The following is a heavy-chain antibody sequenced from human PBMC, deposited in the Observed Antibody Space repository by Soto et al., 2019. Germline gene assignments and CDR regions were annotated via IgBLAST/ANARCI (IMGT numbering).Heavy chain of an antibody. CDR2: ISVCNGNT. CDR3: AADRRFYDFDY. J-gene: IGHJ4*02. V-gene: IGHV1-18*01. Sequence: GASVKVSCKASGYTFTSYGISWVRQAPGQGLEWMGWISVCNGNTNYAQKFQERVTMTRDTSTSTAYMELSSLRSEDTAVYYCAADRRFYDFDYWGQGTLVTVSS. D-gene: IGHD2-2*01. CDR1: GYTFTSYG.